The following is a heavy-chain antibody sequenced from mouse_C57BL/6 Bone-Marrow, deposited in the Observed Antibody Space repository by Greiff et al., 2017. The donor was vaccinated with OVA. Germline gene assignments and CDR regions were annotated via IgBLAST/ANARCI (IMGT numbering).Heavy chain of an antibody. D-gene: IGHD1-1*01. CDR3: ARQGYYGSSSFDY. V-gene: IGHV5-12*01. Sequence: EVKLVESGGGLVQPGGSLKLSCAASGFTFSDYYMYWVRQTPEKRLEWVAYISDGGGSTYYPDTVKGRFTISRDNAKNTLYLQMSRLKSEDTAMYYCARQGYYGSSSFDYWGQGTTLTVSS. J-gene: IGHJ2*01. CDR2: ISDGGGST. CDR1: GFTFSDYY.